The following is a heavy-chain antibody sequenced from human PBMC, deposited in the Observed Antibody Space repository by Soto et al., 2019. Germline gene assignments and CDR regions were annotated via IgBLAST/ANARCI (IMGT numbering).Heavy chain of an antibody. D-gene: IGHD3-22*01. CDR2: ITISGVVT. CDR3: AKARYDSSGVLDF. CDR1: GFTFSSCA. V-gene: IGHV3-23*01. J-gene: IGHJ4*02. Sequence: EVQLLESGGGLVQPGGSLRLSCAASGFTFSSCALSWARQAPGKGLEWVSAITISGVVTYYAESVRGRFTISRDNSKNTLFLQMDSLRAEDTAVYYCAKARYDSSGVLDFWGQGTLVTVSS.